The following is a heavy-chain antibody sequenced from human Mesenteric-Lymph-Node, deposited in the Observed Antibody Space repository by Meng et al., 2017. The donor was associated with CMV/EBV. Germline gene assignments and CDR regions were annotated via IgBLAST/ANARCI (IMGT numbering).Heavy chain of an antibody. CDR3: ARGPIVVVPAANGWYFDY. CDR2: INAGNGNT. D-gene: IGHD2-2*01. CDR1: TFTSYA. J-gene: IGHJ4*02. V-gene: IGHV1-3*01. Sequence: TFTSYAMHWVRQAPGQRLEWMGWINAGNGNTKYSQKFQGRVTITRDTSASTAYMELSSLRSKDTAVYYCARGPIVVVPAANGWYFDYWGQGTLVTVSS.